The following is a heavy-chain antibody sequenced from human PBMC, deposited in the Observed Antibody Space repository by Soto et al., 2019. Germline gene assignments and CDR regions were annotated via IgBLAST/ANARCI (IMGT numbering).Heavy chain of an antibody. J-gene: IGHJ3*02. CDR1: GFTFSSYE. V-gene: IGHV3-48*03. Sequence: PVGSLRLSCAASGFTFSSYEMNWVRQAPGKGLEWVSYISSSGSTIYYADSVKGRFTISRDNAKNSLYLQMNSLRAEDTAVYYCARELAAAGTGVDAFDIWGQGTMVTVSS. CDR2: ISSSGSTI. CDR3: ARELAAAGTGVDAFDI. D-gene: IGHD6-13*01.